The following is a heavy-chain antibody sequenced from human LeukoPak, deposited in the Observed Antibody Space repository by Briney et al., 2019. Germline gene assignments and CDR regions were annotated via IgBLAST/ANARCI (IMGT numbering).Heavy chain of an antibody. Sequence: SQTLSLTCAISGDSVSSNSAAWNWIRQSPSRGLEWLGRTYYRSKWYNDYAVSVKSRITINSDTSKNQFSLQLNSVTPEDTAVYYCARDHVRSPWNDRPHFDYWGQGTLVTVSP. V-gene: IGHV6-1*01. CDR3: ARDHVRSPWNDRPHFDY. D-gene: IGHD1-1*01. CDR1: GDSVSSNSAA. J-gene: IGHJ4*02. CDR2: TYYRSKWYN.